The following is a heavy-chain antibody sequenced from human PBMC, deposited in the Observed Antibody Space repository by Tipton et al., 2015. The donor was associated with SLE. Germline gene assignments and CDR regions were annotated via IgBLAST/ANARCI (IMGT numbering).Heavy chain of an antibody. CDR1: GGSISSFY. CDR2: IYHTGST. J-gene: IGHJ5*02. CDR3: MRQPRGINWFDP. Sequence: ILSLTCTVSGGSISSFYWSWIRQPPGEGLEWIGHIYHTGSTNYNPSLKSRVTISVDTSKNQFSLKLSSVTAADTAVHYCMRQPRGINWFDPWGQGTLVTVSS. V-gene: IGHV4-59*08.